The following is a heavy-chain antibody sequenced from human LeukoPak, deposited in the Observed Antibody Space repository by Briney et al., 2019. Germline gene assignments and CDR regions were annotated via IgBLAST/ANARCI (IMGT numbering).Heavy chain of an antibody. CDR3: AREVWGYCSSTSCRRSADSFYFDY. CDR1: GFTFSSYD. CDR2: IGTAGDT. J-gene: IGHJ4*02. D-gene: IGHD2-2*01. V-gene: IGHV3-13*01. Sequence: GGSLRLSCAASGFTFSSYDMHWVRQATGKVLEWVSAIGTAGDTYYPGSVKGRFTISRENAKNSLYLQMNSLRAGDTAVYYCAREVWGYCSSTSCRRSADSFYFDYWGQGTLVTVSS.